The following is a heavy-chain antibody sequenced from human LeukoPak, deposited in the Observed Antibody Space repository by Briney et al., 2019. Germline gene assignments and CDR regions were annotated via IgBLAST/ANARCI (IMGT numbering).Heavy chain of an antibody. CDR2: ISSSSSYI. D-gene: IGHD4-17*01. Sequence: GSLRLSCAASGFTFSSYSMNWVRQAPGKGLEWVSSISSSSSYIYYADSVKGRFTISRDNAKNSLYLQMNSLRAEDTAVYYCASLLYGDHQGAFDIWGQGTMVTVSS. CDR1: GFTFSSYS. CDR3: ASLLYGDHQGAFDI. V-gene: IGHV3-21*04. J-gene: IGHJ3*02.